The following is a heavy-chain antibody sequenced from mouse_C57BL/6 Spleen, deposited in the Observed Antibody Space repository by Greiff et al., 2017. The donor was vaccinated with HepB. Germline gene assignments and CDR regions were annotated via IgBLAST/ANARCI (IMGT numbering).Heavy chain of an antibody. CDR2: IRNKSNNYAT. Sequence: EVQLVESGGGLVQPKGSLKLSCAASGFSFNTYAMNWVRQSPGKGLEWVARIRNKSNNYATYYADSVKDRFTISRDDSESMLYLQMNNLKTEDTAMYYCVGHAYDGSGYDYALDYWGQGTSVTVSS. CDR1: GFSFNTYA. D-gene: IGHD1-1*01. V-gene: IGHV10-1*01. J-gene: IGHJ4*01. CDR3: VGHAYDGSGYDYALDY.